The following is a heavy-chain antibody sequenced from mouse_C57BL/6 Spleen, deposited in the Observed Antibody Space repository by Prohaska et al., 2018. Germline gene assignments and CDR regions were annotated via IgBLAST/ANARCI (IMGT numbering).Heavy chain of an antibody. CDR2: IYPGDGDT. D-gene: IGHD1-1*01. V-gene: IGHV1-82*01. CDR1: GYAFSSSW. Sequence: SGPELVKPGASVKISCKASGYAFSSSWMNWVKQRPGKGLEWIGRIYPGDGDTHYNGTFKGKATLTADKSSSTAYVQLRSLTSEEYAVYFGALDYDGSRPDYWGQGTSLTVCS. J-gene: IGHJ2*03. CDR3: ALDYDGSRPDY.